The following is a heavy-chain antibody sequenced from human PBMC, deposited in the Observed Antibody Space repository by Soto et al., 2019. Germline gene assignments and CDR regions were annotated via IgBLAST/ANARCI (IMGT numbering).Heavy chain of an antibody. J-gene: IGHJ3*02. CDR3: ARDLNYDILTGFGAFDI. CDR1: GNIFINYY. CDR2: IIPIFSTT. V-gene: IGHV1-69*13. Sequence: ASVKVSCKASGNIFINYYMHWVRQAPGQGLEWMGRIIPIFSTTNYAQKFQGRVTMTADESTITAYLELSSLKPDDTAVYYCARDLNYDILTGFGAFDIWGQGTMVTVSS. D-gene: IGHD3-9*01.